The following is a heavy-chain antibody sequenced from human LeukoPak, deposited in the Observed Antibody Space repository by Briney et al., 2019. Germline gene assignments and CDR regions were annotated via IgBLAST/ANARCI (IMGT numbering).Heavy chain of an antibody. V-gene: IGHV3-13*01. Sequence: PGGSLRLSCAASGFTFSSHGMQWVRQPTGKGLEWVSAIGTVGDIYYSASVKGRFTISREDARNPLFLQMNSLRAGDTAIYYCARQVCSSSGCNFDYWGQGTLVTVSS. CDR2: IGTVGDI. D-gene: IGHD2-2*01. CDR1: GFTFSSHG. CDR3: ARQVCSSSGCNFDY. J-gene: IGHJ4*02.